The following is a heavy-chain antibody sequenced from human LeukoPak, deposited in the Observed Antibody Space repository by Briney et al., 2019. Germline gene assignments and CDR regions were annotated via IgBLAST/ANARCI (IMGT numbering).Heavy chain of an antibody. CDR1: GGSISSYY. J-gene: IGHJ4*02. CDR3: ARDLAVAH. Sequence: KASETLSLTCTVSGGSISSYYWSWIRQPPGKGLEWIGYIYYSGSTNYNPSLKSRVTISVDTSKNQFSLKLSSVTAADTAVYYCARDLAVAHWGQGTLVTVSS. D-gene: IGHD6-19*01. V-gene: IGHV4-59*01. CDR2: IYYSGST.